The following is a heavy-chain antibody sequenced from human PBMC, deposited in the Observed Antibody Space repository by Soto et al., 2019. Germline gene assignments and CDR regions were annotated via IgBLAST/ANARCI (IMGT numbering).Heavy chain of an antibody. CDR2: ISYDGSNK. V-gene: IGHV3-30*18. D-gene: IGHD2-15*01. J-gene: IGHJ6*02. CDR3: AKDLVRYCSGGSCYYYGMDV. Sequence: QVQLVESGGGVVQPGRSMRLSCAASGFTFSSYGMHWVRQAPGKGLEWVAVISYDGSNKYYADSVKGRFTISRDNSKNTLYLQMNSLRAEDTAVYYCAKDLVRYCSGGSCYYYGMDVWGQETTVTVSS. CDR1: GFTFSSYG.